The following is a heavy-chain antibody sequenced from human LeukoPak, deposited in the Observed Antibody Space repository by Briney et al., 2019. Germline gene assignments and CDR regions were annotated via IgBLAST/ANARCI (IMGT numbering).Heavy chain of an antibody. CDR3: AKRFSRYYYDSSGYLGDAFDI. Sequence: HPGGSLRLSCVASGFTFSSYAMSWVRQAPGKGLEWVSAISGSGGSTYYADSVKGRFTISRDNSKNTLYLQMNSLRAEDTAVYYCAKRFSRYYYDSSGYLGDAFDIWGQGTMVTVSS. D-gene: IGHD3-22*01. CDR2: ISGSGGST. J-gene: IGHJ3*02. V-gene: IGHV3-23*01. CDR1: GFTFSSYA.